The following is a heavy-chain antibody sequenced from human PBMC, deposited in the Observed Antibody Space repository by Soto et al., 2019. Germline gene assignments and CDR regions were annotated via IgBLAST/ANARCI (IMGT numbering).Heavy chain of an antibody. Sequence: EVQLVESGGDLLQHGGSLRLSCAASGFTFSSYWMHWVRQAPGKGLVWVSRINNDGSTTSYADSVKGRFTISRDNAKNTLYLQMNSLRGEDTALYYCAREAAAATETDYWGQGTLVTVSS. D-gene: IGHD6-13*01. CDR3: AREAAAATETDY. V-gene: IGHV3-74*01. J-gene: IGHJ4*02. CDR1: GFTFSSYW. CDR2: INNDGSTT.